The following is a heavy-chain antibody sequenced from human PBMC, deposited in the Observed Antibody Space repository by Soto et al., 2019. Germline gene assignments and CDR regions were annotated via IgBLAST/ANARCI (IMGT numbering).Heavy chain of an antibody. J-gene: IGHJ6*02. CDR3: ARDRAFGGPNYYGMDV. Sequence: SETLSLTCTVSVGSISSGDYYWSWIRHPPGKGLEWIGYIYYSGSTYYNPSLKSRVTISVDTSKNQFSLKLSSVTAADTAVYYCARDRAFGGPNYYGMDVWGQGTTVTVSS. D-gene: IGHD3-16*01. CDR1: VGSISSGDYY. V-gene: IGHV4-30-4*01. CDR2: IYYSGST.